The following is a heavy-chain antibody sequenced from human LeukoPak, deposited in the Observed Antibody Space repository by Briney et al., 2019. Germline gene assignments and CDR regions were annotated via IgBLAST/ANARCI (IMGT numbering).Heavy chain of an antibody. Sequence: GGCLRLSCAASGFTFSNAWMSWVRQAPGKGLEWVGRIKSKTDGGTTDYAAPVKGRFTISRDDSKNTLYLQMNSLKTEDTAVYYCTTEYYDILTGYFPIDYWGQGTLVTVSS. CDR2: IKSKTDGGTT. V-gene: IGHV3-15*01. CDR3: TTEYYDILTGYFPIDY. J-gene: IGHJ4*02. CDR1: GFTFSNAW. D-gene: IGHD3-9*01.